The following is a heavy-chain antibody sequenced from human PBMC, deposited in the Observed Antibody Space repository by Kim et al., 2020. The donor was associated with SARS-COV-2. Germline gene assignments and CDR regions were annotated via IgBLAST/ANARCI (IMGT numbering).Heavy chain of an antibody. Sequence: GGSLRLSCAASGFTFSSYSMNWVRQAPGKGLEWVSYISSSSSTIYYADSVKGRFTISRDNAKNSLYLQMNSLRAEDTAVYYCAREGCSGGSCYYYYGMDVWGQGTTVTVSS. J-gene: IGHJ6*02. CDR1: GFTFSSYS. D-gene: IGHD2-15*01. CDR2: ISSSSSTI. CDR3: AREGCSGGSCYYYYGMDV. V-gene: IGHV3-48*04.